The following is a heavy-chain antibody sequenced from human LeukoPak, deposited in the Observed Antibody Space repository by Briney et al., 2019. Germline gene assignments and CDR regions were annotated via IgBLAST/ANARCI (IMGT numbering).Heavy chain of an antibody. D-gene: IGHD6-13*01. V-gene: IGHV3-30*02. CDR2: IRYDGSNK. Sequence: GGSLRLSCAASGFTFSSYGMHWVRQAPGKGLEWVAFIRYDGSNKYYADSVKGRFTISRDNSKNTLYLQMNSLRAEDTAVYYCAKDIIAAAAGDYWGQGTLVTVSS. J-gene: IGHJ4*02. CDR1: GFTFSSYG. CDR3: AKDIIAAAAGDY.